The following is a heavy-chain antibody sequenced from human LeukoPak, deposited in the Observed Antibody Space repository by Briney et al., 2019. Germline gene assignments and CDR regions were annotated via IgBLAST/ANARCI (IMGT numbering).Heavy chain of an antibody. J-gene: IGHJ4*02. CDR2: ISAYNSAYNGNT. Sequence: ASVKVSCKASGYTFINYGITWVRQAPGQGVEGMGWISAYNSAYNGNTHYAQKLQGRVTMTTDASTTTGYMELRSLRSDDTAVYYCAREYGSGSYTGIDYWGQGTLVTVSS. D-gene: IGHD3-10*01. V-gene: IGHV1-18*01. CDR3: AREYGSGSYTGIDY. CDR1: GYTFINYG.